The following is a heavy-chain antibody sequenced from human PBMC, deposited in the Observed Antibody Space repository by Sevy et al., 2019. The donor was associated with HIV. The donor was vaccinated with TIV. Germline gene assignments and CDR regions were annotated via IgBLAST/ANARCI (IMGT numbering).Heavy chain of an antibody. CDR3: ARDHGASYCSGGSCYAAPGY. D-gene: IGHD2-15*01. CDR1: GGTFSSYA. V-gene: IGHV1-69*06. CDR2: IIPIFGTD. J-gene: IGHJ4*02. Sequence: ASVKVSCKASGGTFSSYAISWVRQAPGQGLEWMGGIIPIFGTDNYAQKFQGRVTITADKSTSTAYMGLSSLGYEDTAVYYCARDHGASYCSGGSCYAAPGYWGQGTLVTVSS.